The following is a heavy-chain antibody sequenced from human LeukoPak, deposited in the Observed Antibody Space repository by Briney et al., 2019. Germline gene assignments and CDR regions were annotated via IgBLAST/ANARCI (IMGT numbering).Heavy chain of an antibody. Sequence: GASVKVSCKASGYTFTSYAISWVRQAPGQGLEWMGGIIPIFGTANYAQKFQGRVTITADKSTSTAYMELSSLRSEDTAVYYCASPGDGDYRYYFDYWGQGTLVTVSS. CDR3: ASPGDGDYRYYFDY. CDR1: GYTFTSYA. J-gene: IGHJ4*02. CDR2: IIPIFGTA. D-gene: IGHD4-17*01. V-gene: IGHV1-69*06.